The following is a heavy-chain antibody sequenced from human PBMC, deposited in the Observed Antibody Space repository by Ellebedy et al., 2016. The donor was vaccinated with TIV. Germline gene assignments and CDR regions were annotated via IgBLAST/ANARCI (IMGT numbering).Heavy chain of an antibody. J-gene: IGHJ5*02. CDR2: ISAHNGNT. V-gene: IGHV1-18*04. CDR1: GYTFTNYG. D-gene: IGHD3-16*01. CDR3: TRDWPYYDSGTVKGWFDA. Sequence: AASVKVSCKASGYTFTNYGITWVRQAPGQGLEWMGWISAHNGNTIYAQKFQGRVTMTTDTPTSTDYMEMRSLRSDDTAQFYCTRDWPYYDSGTVKGWFDAWGQGTLVTVSS.